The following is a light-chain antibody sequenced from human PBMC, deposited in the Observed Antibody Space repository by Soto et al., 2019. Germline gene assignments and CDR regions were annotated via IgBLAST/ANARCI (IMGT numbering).Light chain of an antibody. Sequence: DIQMTQSPSTLSASVGDRVTITGRASQSISDSLAWYQQKTGKAPNLLIYEASNLKSGVPSRFSGSGSGTEYTLTISSQQPDDSAIYYRQQYNGSWTFGQGTRVEIK. J-gene: IGKJ1*01. CDR3: QQYNGSWT. V-gene: IGKV1-5*03. CDR1: QSISDS. CDR2: EAS.